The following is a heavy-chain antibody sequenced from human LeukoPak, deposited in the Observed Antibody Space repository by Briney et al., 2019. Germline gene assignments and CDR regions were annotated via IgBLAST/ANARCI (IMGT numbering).Heavy chain of an antibody. Sequence: GASVKVSFKASGYTFTIYGISWVRQAPGQGLEWMGWISAYNGNTNYAQKLQGRVTITTDTSTSTAYMELRSLRSDDTAVYYCARDAATAARPDFDYWGQGTLVTVSS. D-gene: IGHD6-6*01. CDR1: GYTFTIYG. CDR3: ARDAATAARPDFDY. J-gene: IGHJ4*02. CDR2: ISAYNGNT. V-gene: IGHV1-18*01.